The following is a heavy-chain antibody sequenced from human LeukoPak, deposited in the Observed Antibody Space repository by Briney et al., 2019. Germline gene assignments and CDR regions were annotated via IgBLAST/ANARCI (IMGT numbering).Heavy chain of an antibody. CDR3: ARDGGSAWFLDY. D-gene: IGHD6-19*01. CDR2: ISSSGNTT. CDR1: GFTFSDNY. Sequence: GGSLRLSCAASGFTFSDNYMSWIRQAPGKGLEWVSYISSSGNTTYNADSVKGRFSIARDNAKNSLYLQMNSLRAEDTAVYYCARDGGSAWFLDYWGQGTLVTVSS. V-gene: IGHV3-11*04. J-gene: IGHJ4*02.